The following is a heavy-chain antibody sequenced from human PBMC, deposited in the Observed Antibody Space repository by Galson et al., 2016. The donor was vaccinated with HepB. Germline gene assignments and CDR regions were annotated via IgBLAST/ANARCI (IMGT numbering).Heavy chain of an antibody. Sequence: SLRLSCAGSGFIFSTYAMTWVRQVPGKGPEWVSAISGCGGSTYYADSVKGRFTISRDNSKNTLYLQLNSMRAEDTAVYYCAKSFYGDLYYYYYYGMDVWGQGTTVTVSS. CDR2: ISGCGGST. CDR3: AKSFYGDLYYYYYYGMDV. D-gene: IGHD4-17*01. J-gene: IGHJ6*02. V-gene: IGHV3-23*01. CDR1: GFIFSTYA.